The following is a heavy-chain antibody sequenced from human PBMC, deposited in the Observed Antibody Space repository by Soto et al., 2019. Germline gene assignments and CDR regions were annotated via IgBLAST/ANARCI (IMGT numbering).Heavy chain of an antibody. CDR3: AKAGAGDYYYYMDV. V-gene: IGHV3-23*01. J-gene: IGHJ6*03. CDR1: GFTFSSYA. D-gene: IGHD3-10*01. Sequence: PGGSLRLSCAASGFTFSSYAMSWVRQAPGKGLEWVSAISGSGGSTYYADSVKGRFTISRDNSKNTLYLQMNSLGAEDTAVYYCAKAGAGDYYYYMDVWGKGTTVTVS. CDR2: ISGSGGST.